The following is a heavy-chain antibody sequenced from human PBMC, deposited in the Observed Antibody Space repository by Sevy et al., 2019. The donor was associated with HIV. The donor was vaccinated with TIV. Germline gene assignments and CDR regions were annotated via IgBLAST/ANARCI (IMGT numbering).Heavy chain of an antibody. CDR3: ARVRYNFGQKYFDY. J-gene: IGHJ4*01. CDR2: ISSSSTYT. Sequence: GGSLRLSCTASKFTFSDYYMCWIRQAPGKGLEWVSYISSSSTYTNYAGSVKGRFTISRDNAKNSLYLQLNSLRAEDTAVYYCARVRYNFGQKYFDYWGHGTLVTVSS. V-gene: IGHV3-11*06. D-gene: IGHD5-18*01. CDR1: KFTFSDYY.